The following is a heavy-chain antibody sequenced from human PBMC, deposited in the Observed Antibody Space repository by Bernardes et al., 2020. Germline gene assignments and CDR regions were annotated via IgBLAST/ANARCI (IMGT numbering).Heavy chain of an antibody. Sequence: SETLSLTCTVSGGSISSSSYYWGWIRQPPGKGLEWIGSIYYSGSTYYNPSLKSRVTISVDTSKNQFSLKLSSVTAADTAVYYCARQWELRDFDYWGQGTLVTVS. V-gene: IGHV4-39*01. D-gene: IGHD1-26*01. CDR2: IYYSGST. CDR3: ARQWELRDFDY. CDR1: GGSISSSSYY. J-gene: IGHJ4*02.